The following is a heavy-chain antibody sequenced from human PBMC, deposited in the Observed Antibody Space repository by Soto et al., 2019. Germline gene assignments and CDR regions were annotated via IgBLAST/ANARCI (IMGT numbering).Heavy chain of an antibody. D-gene: IGHD2-15*01. J-gene: IGHJ4*02. CDR1: GFTFGSHA. Sequence: EVLLLESGGGAVQPGGSLRLSCVASGFTFGSHAMSWVRQAPGKGLEWVSAITGTGGNTFYADSVKGRFTISRDNAKNTLFLQLNSLRVDDTAVYYCAKVVTATPDYWGQGTLVTVSS. CDR3: AKVVTATPDY. V-gene: IGHV3-23*01. CDR2: ITGTGGNT.